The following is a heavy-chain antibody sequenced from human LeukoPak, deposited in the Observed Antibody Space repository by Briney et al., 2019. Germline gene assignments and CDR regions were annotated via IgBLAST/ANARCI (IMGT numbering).Heavy chain of an antibody. V-gene: IGHV3-74*01. CDR2: INSDGSST. Sequence: GRSLRLSCAASGFTFSSYWMHWVRQAPGKGLVWVSRINSDGSSTSYADSVKGRFTISRDNAKNTLYLQMNSLRAEDTAVYYCARDGGYSYGTDYWGQGTLVTVSS. D-gene: IGHD5-18*01. CDR3: ARDGGYSYGTDY. J-gene: IGHJ4*02. CDR1: GFTFSSYW.